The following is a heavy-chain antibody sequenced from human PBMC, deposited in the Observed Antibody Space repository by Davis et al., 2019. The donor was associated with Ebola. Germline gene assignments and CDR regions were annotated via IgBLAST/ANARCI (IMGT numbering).Heavy chain of an antibody. D-gene: IGHD2-8*02. J-gene: IGHJ2*01. V-gene: IGHV3-33*01. CDR2: IWYDGSNK. Sequence: PGGSLRLSCAASGFTFSNHGMHWVRQAPGKGLEWVALIWYDGSNKYYADSVKGRFTVSRDNSKNIVYLEMKNLRADDTATYYCARDGPHCTGPLCLDWYFDLWGRGTLLTVSS. CDR3: ARDGPHCTGPLCLDWYFDL. CDR1: GFTFSNHG.